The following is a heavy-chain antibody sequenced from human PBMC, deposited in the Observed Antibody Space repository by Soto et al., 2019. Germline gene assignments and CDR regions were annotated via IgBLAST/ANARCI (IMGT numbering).Heavy chain of an antibody. CDR2: ISSSGSTI. Sequence: GGSLRLSCAASGFTFSDYYMSWIRQAPGKGLEWVSYISSSGSTIYYADSVKGRFTISRGNAKNSLYLQMNSLRAEDTAVYYCASDSSGYYSRVFYWGQGTLVTVSS. D-gene: IGHD3-22*01. V-gene: IGHV3-11*01. CDR3: ASDSSGYYSRVFY. CDR1: GFTFSDYY. J-gene: IGHJ4*02.